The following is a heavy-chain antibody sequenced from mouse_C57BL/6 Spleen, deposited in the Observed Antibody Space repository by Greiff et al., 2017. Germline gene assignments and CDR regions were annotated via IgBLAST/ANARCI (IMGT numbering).Heavy chain of an antibody. J-gene: IGHJ2*01. D-gene: IGHD2-4*01. CDR2: IYPRDGST. Sequence: QVQLQQSDAELVKPGASVKISCKVSGYTFTDHTIHWMKQRPEQGLEWIGYIYPRDGSTKYNEKFKGKATLTAAKSSSTAYMQLNSLTSEDSAVYCCAKPYDYGGDDFDYWGQGTTLTVSS. CDR3: AKPYDYGGDDFDY. V-gene: IGHV1-78*01. CDR1: GYTFTDHT.